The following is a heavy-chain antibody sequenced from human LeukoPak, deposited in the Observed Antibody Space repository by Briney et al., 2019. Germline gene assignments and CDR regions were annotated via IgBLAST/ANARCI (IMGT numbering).Heavy chain of an antibody. CDR2: IYYSGST. V-gene: IGHV4-30-4*01. CDR3: ARVDSSGYYYRREFRY. D-gene: IGHD3-22*01. CDR1: GGSISSGDYY. J-gene: IGHJ4*02. Sequence: SQTLSLTCTVSGGSISSGDYYWSWIRQPPGKGLEWIGYIYYSGSTYYNPSLKSRVTISVDTSKNQFSPKLSSVTAADTAVYYCARVDSSGYYYRREFRYWGQGTLVTVSS.